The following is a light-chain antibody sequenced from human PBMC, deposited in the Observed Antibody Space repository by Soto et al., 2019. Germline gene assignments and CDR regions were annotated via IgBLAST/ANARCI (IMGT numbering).Light chain of an antibody. J-gene: IGKJ4*01. V-gene: IGKV3-11*01. CDR2: DVS. Sequence: IVLTQSPATLSLSPGERATLSCRASQSVXSYFVWYQQKPGQAPRVLXDDVSNRATGSPARLSGSGSGAEFTLPISSLQSEDFAVYYCQQFNNWTLTFGGGTKVDIK. CDR3: QQFNNWTLT. CDR1: QSVXSY.